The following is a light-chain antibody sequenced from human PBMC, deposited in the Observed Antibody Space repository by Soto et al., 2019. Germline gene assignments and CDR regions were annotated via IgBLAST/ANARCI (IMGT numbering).Light chain of an antibody. Sequence: ELVFTQSPGTLSLSPGERATLSCRAGQSVPSNYLAWYQQKPGQAPRLPIYGVSSRATGIPDRFTGGGSGTDFTLTISRLEPEDFAVYYCQQFSSYPLTFGGGTKV. J-gene: IGKJ4*01. CDR2: GVS. CDR3: QQFSSYPLT. V-gene: IGKV3-20*01. CDR1: QSVPSNY.